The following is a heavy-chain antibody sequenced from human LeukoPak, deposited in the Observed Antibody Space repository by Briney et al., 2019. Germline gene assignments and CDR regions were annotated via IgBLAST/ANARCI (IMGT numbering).Heavy chain of an antibody. CDR2: ISWSSGSI. CDR1: GFTFDDYA. J-gene: IGHJ5*02. Sequence: HPGGSLRLSCAASGFTFDDYAMHWVRQAPGKDLEWVSGISWSSGSIGYADSVKGRFTISRDNAKNSLYLQMNSLRAEDTALYYCAKDIHGVAAAGNWFDPWGQGTLVTVSS. D-gene: IGHD6-13*01. V-gene: IGHV3-9*01. CDR3: AKDIHGVAAAGNWFDP.